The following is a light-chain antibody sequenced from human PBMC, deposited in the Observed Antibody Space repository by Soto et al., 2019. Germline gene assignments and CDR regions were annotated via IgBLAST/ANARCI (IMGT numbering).Light chain of an antibody. CDR1: NSDVGRYNF. J-gene: IGLJ1*01. CDR3: CSLTTSHTYV. CDR2: AVS. Sequence: QSALTQPRSVSGSPGQSVTISCTGTNSDVGRYNFVSWYQQLPGKAPKLLISAVSQRPSGVSNRYSGSKSGNSASLTISGLQADDEADYYCCSLTTSHTYVFGSGTKVTVL. V-gene: IGLV2-11*01.